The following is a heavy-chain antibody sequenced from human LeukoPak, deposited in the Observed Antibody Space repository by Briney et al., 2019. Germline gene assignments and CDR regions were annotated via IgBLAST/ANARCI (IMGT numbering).Heavy chain of an antibody. CDR3: ASSGTASRGAMDV. V-gene: IGHV3-66*01. Sequence: GGSLRLSCAASGLTGSSNFLTWVRQAPGKGLEWVSALYSGGSIFYAASVRGRFNISRDNSKKTMFLQMSSLRVEDAAVYYCASSGTASRGAMDVWGQGTTVIVSS. CDR2: LYSGGSI. J-gene: IGHJ6*02. D-gene: IGHD1-1*01. CDR1: GLTGSSNF.